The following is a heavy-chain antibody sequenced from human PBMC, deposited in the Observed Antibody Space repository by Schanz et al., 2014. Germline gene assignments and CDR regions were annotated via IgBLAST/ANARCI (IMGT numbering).Heavy chain of an antibody. CDR3: ARGHHPHGITVAARGFDP. CDR1: GGSVSSGGDY. J-gene: IGHJ5*02. V-gene: IGHV4-61*10. D-gene: IGHD6-19*01. CDR2: IYHSGST. Sequence: QVQLQESGPGLVKPSQTLSLTCTVSGGSVSSGGDYWSWIRQPAGKGLEWIGEIYHSGSTNYNPSLKSRVTISVDKPKKQFSLKVTSMTAADTAVYYCARGHHPHGITVAARGFDPWGQGTLXTVSS.